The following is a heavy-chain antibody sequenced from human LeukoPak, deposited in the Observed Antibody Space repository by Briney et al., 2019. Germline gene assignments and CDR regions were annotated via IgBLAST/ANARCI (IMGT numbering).Heavy chain of an antibody. CDR1: GGTFSSYA. Sequence: GASVKVSCKASGGTFSSYAISWVRQAPGQGLEWMGWINPNSGGTNYAQKFQGRVTMTRDTSISTAYMELSSLRSEDTAVYYCASQAPYCSSTSCYGVDRWGQGTLVTVSS. D-gene: IGHD2-2*01. V-gene: IGHV1-2*02. CDR2: INPNSGGT. CDR3: ASQAPYCSSTSCYGVDR. J-gene: IGHJ5*02.